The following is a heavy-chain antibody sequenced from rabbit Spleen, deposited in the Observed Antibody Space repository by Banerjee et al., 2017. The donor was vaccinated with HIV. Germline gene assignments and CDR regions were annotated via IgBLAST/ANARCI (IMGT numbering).Heavy chain of an antibody. J-gene: IGHJ4*01. Sequence: QEQLVESRGGLVTPGESLTLFCKASGFTLSSSDWMCWVRQAPGKGLEWIGCISIGDGSTYYASWVNGRFSISSHNAQNTVDLKMNSLTAADTATYFCARGEHFSVGFSAFAIYLDLWGPGTLVTVS. CDR3: ARGEHFSVGFSAFAIYLDL. V-gene: IGHV1S43*01. D-gene: IGHD6-1*01. CDR2: ISIGDGST. CDR1: GFTLSSSDW.